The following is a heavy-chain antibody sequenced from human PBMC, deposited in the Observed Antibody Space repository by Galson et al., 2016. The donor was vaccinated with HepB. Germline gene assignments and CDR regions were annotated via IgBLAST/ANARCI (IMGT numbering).Heavy chain of an antibody. CDR1: GYIFTELS. D-gene: IGHD1-14*01. CDR3: TTLSTGRLAY. CDR2: FDPEDGQM. J-gene: IGHJ4*02. Sequence: SVKVSCKVSGYIFTELSMQWVRQAPGKGLEWMGGFDPEDGQMIYAQKFQGRVTMTEDTSTDTVFMELNSLKTEDTAVYYCTTLSTGRLAYWGQETLVTVSS. V-gene: IGHV1-24*01.